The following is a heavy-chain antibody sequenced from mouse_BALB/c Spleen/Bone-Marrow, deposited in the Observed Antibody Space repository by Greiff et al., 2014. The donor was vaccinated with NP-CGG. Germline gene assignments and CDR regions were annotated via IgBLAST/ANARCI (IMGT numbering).Heavy chain of an antibody. J-gene: IGHJ2*01. V-gene: IGHV5-17*02. CDR3: TRGGNWEDFDY. CDR2: ISSGSSPI. CDR1: GFTFSSFG. Sequence: LQQSGGGLVQPGGSRKLSCAASGFTFSSFGMHWVRQAPEKGLEWVAYISSGSSPIFYADTVKGRFTISRDNPKNTLFLQMTSLRSEDTAIYYCTRGGNWEDFDYWGQGTTLTVSS. D-gene: IGHD4-1*01.